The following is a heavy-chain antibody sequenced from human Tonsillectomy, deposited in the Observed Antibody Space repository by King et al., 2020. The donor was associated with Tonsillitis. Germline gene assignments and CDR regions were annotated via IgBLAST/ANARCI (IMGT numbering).Heavy chain of an antibody. V-gene: IGHV2-5*01. CDR1: GFSLSTSGVG. Sequence: TLKESGPTLVKPTQTLTLTCTFSGFSLSTSGVGVGWIRQPPGKALEWLELIYWNDDKRYSPSRKSRLTITKDTSKNQVVLKMTNMDPVDTATDFCARRPKRGYSCYDGGLDWFDPWGQGTLVTVSS. D-gene: IGHD5-12*01. CDR3: ARRPKRGYSCYDGGLDWFDP. J-gene: IGHJ5*02. CDR2: IYWNDDK.